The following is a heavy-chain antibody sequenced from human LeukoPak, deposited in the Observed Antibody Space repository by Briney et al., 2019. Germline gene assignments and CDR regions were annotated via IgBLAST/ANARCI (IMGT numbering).Heavy chain of an antibody. Sequence: ASVKVSCKASGYTFTSYDINWVRQATGQGLEWMGWMNPNSGNTGYAQKLQGRVTMTTDTSTSTAYMELRSLRSDDTAVYYCARDGAYYYDSSGYYQGSEYFQHWGQGTLVTVSS. CDR3: ARDGAYYYDSSGYYQGSEYFQH. CDR2: MNPNSGNT. J-gene: IGHJ1*01. V-gene: IGHV1-8*01. CDR1: GYTFTSYD. D-gene: IGHD3-22*01.